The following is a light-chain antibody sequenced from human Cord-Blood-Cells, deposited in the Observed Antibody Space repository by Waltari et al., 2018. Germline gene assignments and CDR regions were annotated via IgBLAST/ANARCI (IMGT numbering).Light chain of an antibody. CDR3: CSYAGSSSYV. Sequence: QSALTQPASVSGSPGPSITLSCPGPSSDVGSYNLLPWYQQYPGKAPKLMIYEGSKRPSGVSNRFSGSKSGNTASLTISGLQAEDEADYYCCSYAGSSSYVFGTGTKVTVL. CDR1: SSDVGSYNL. CDR2: EGS. V-gene: IGLV2-23*01. J-gene: IGLJ1*01.